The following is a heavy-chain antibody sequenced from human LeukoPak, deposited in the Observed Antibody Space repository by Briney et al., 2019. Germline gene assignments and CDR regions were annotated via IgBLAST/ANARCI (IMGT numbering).Heavy chain of an antibody. CDR1: GFTFRTYW. CDR3: AKSLGLREDY. Sequence: GGSLRLSCAVSGFTFRTYWMHWVRQVPGEGLVWVSRINEDGSITNYADSVKGRFSISRDNSKNTLFLQMDSLRVEDKAVYYCAKSLGLREDYWGQGTRVIVSS. J-gene: IGHJ4*02. CDR2: INEDGSIT. V-gene: IGHV3-74*01. D-gene: IGHD4-17*01.